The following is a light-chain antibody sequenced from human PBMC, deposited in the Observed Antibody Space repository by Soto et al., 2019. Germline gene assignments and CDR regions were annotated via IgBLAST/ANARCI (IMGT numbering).Light chain of an antibody. J-gene: IGLJ2*01. Sequence: QPVLTQSPSASASPGASVKLTCTLSSGHTNYAIAWHQQQPEKGPRFLMKINSDGSHSKGDGVPDRFSGSSSGAERYFTLSSLQAEDEADYYCQTWGTGIVTFGGGTKVTVL. V-gene: IGLV4-69*01. CDR3: QTWGTGIVT. CDR1: SGHTNYA. CDR2: INSDGSH.